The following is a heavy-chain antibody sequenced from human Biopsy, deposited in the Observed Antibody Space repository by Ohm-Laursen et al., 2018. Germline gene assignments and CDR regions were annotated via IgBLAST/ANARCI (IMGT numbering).Heavy chain of an antibody. Sequence: SLRLSCASSGFTFRTYGMHWVRLAPGKGLEWVAVISYDQITKHYADSVRGRFTISRDNSKNTLYLQVNSLRAEDTAVYYCAKDLSVYYYYGIDVWGQGTTVTVSS. CDR3: AKDLSVYYYYGIDV. J-gene: IGHJ6*02. CDR2: ISYDQITK. V-gene: IGHV3-30*18. CDR1: GFTFRTYG. D-gene: IGHD5/OR15-5a*01.